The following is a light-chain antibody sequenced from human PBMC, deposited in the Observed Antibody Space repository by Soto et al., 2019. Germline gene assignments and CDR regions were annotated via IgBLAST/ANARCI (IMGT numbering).Light chain of an antibody. CDR2: KVS. Sequence: DAVLTQSPLSLPVTLGQPASISCRSSQSLVYSAGNTYLNWFQQRPGHSPRRLIYKVSERDSGVPNRIRGRAFCTDFNLEISRLEAVDVGVYYCMQGTHWPYTFGQGTKLELK. J-gene: IGKJ2*01. CDR3: MQGTHWPYT. V-gene: IGKV2-30*01. CDR1: QSLVYSAGNTY.